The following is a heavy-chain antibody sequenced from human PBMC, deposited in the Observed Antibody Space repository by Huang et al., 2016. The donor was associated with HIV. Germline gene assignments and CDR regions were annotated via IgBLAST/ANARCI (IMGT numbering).Heavy chain of an antibody. D-gene: IGHD6-6*01. CDR1: GGSMSSYY. Sequence: QVQLQESGPGLVKPSETLSLTCTVSGGSMSSYYWSWIRQPPGKGREWIGYIYYSGSTNYNPSLKGRVTISVDTSKNQFSLRLSSVTAADTAVYYRASASIAARRWFDPWGQGSLVTVSS. CDR2: IYYSGST. J-gene: IGHJ5*02. V-gene: IGHV4-59*01. CDR3: ASASIAARRWFDP.